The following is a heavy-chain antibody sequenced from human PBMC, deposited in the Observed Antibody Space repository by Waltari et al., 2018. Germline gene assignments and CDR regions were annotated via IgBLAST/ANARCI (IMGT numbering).Heavy chain of an antibody. Sequence: VTLRESGPALVEPTQTLTLTCTFSGFSLSTSGMCVSWIRQPPGKALEWLARIDWDDDKYYSTSLKTRLTISKDTSKNQVVLTMTNMDPVDTATYYCARILSSPDYYGMDVWGQGTTVTVSS. D-gene: IGHD2-15*01. V-gene: IGHV2-70*11. CDR2: IDWDDDK. CDR3: ARILSSPDYYGMDV. CDR1: GFSLSTSGMC. J-gene: IGHJ6*02.